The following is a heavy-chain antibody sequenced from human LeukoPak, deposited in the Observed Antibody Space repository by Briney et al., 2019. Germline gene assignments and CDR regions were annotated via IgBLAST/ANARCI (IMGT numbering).Heavy chain of an antibody. Sequence: GGSLRLSCAASGFTFDDYTMHWVRQAPGKGLEWVSLISWDGGSTYYADSVKGRFTISRDNSKNSLYLQMNSLRTEDTALYYCAKDPTPYSINGMDVWGQGTTVTVSS. CDR3: AKDPTPYSINGMDV. J-gene: IGHJ6*02. D-gene: IGHD6-13*01. CDR1: GFTFDDYT. CDR2: ISWDGGST. V-gene: IGHV3-43*01.